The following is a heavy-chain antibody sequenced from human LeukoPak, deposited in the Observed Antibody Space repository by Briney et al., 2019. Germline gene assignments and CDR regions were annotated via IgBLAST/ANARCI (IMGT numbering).Heavy chain of an antibody. CDR2: ISAYNGNT. CDR1: GGTFSGYA. J-gene: IGHJ4*02. V-gene: IGHV1-18*01. Sequence: ASVRVSCKASGGTFSGYAISWVRQAPGQGLEWMGWISAYNGNTNYAQKLQGRVTMTTDTSTSTAYMELRSLRSDDTAVYYCARNKWELRGLFDYWGQGTLVTVSS. CDR3: ARNKWELRGLFDY. D-gene: IGHD1-26*01.